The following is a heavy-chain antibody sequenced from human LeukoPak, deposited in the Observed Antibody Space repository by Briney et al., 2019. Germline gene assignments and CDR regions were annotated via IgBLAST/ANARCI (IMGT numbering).Heavy chain of an antibody. CDR3: ARSGNGGYCSSTSCSLAEDYMDV. V-gene: IGHV3-30-3*01. J-gene: IGHJ6*03. D-gene: IGHD2-2*01. Sequence: GRSLRLSCAASGFTFSSYAMHWVRQAPGKGLEWVAVISYDGSNKYYADSVKGRFTISRDNSKNTLYLQMNSLRAEDTAVYYCARSGNGGYCSSTSCSLAEDYMDVWGKGTTVTVSS. CDR1: GFTFSSYA. CDR2: ISYDGSNK.